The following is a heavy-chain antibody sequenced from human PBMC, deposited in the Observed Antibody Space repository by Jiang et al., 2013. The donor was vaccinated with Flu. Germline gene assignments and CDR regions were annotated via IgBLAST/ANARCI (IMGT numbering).Heavy chain of an antibody. D-gene: IGHD5-12*01. J-gene: IGHJ4*02. CDR1: GFTLGSYW. CDR3: VRGQGWLNEY. Sequence: VQLLESGGGLVQPGGSLRLSCAASGFTLGSYWMNWVRQAPGKGLEWVANIKQDGTEKYYLDSVKGRFTISRDNAKNSLYLQMNSLRAEDTAVYYCVRGQGWLNEYWGQGTLVTVSS. V-gene: IGHV3-7*04. CDR2: IKQDGTEK.